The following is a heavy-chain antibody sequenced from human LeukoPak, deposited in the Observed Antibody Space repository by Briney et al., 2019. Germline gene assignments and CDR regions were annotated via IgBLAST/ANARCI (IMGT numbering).Heavy chain of an antibody. D-gene: IGHD3-22*01. CDR1: GFTFSSYG. V-gene: IGHV3-30*18. J-gene: IGHJ4*02. Sequence: PGGSLRLSCAASGFTFSSYGMHWVRQAPGKGLEWVAVISYDGSNKYYADSVKGRFTISRDNSKNALYLQMNSLRAEDTVVYYCAKVPSAFGWLLPLDYWAQGTLVTVSS. CDR2: ISYDGSNK. CDR3: AKVPSAFGWLLPLDY.